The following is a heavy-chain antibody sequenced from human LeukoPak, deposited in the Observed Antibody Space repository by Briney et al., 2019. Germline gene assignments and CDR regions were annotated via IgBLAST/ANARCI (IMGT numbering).Heavy chain of an antibody. D-gene: IGHD2/OR15-2a*01. V-gene: IGHV3-74*01. CDR2: INSDGSWT. CDR1: GNYW. CDR3: VSFYETY. J-gene: IGHJ4*02. Sequence: GGSLRLSCAASGNYWMHWVRQAPGKGLVWVSHINSDGSWTSYADSVKGRFTISKDNVKNTVYLQMNSLRAEDTAVYYCVSFYETYWGRGTLVTVSS.